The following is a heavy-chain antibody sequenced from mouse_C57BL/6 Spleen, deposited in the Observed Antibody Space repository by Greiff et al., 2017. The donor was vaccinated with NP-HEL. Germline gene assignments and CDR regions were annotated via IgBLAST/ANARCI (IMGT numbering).Heavy chain of an antibody. V-gene: IGHV1-50*01. D-gene: IGHD1-1*02. CDR2: IDPSDSYT. CDR3: ARGYGYSFDY. Sequence: VQLQQSGAELVKPGASVKLSCKASGYTFTSYWMQWVKQRPGQGLEWIGEIDPSDSYTNYNQKFKGKATLTVDTSSSTAYMQLSSLTSEDSAVYYCARGYGYSFDYWGQGTTLTVSS. J-gene: IGHJ2*01. CDR1: GYTFTSYW.